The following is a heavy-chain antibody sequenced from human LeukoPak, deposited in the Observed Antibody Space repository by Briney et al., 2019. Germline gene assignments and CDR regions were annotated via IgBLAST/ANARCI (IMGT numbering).Heavy chain of an antibody. Sequence: GGSLRLSCAASGFTVSSNYMSWVRQAPGKGLEWVSVIYSGGSTYYADSVKGRFTISRDNSKNTLYLQMNSLRAEDTAVYYCARDSDYSDYYDSSGYSYFDYWGQGTLVTVSS. CDR1: GFTVSSNY. CDR2: IYSGGST. V-gene: IGHV3-53*05. J-gene: IGHJ4*02. CDR3: ARDSDYSDYYDSSGYSYFDY. D-gene: IGHD3-22*01.